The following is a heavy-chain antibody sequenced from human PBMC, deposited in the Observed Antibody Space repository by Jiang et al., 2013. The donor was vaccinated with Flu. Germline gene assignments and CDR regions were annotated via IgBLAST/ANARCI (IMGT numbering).Heavy chain of an antibody. V-gene: IGHV1-46*01. D-gene: IGHD3-16*02. CDR1: YY. CDR3: ARDQRDDYIWGSYRFAFDY. Sequence: YYMHWVRQAPGQGLEWMGIINPSGGSTSYAQKFQGRVTMTRDTSTSTVYMELSSLRSEDTAVYYCARDQRDDYIWGSYRFAFDYWGQGTLVTVSS. CDR2: INPSGGST. J-gene: IGHJ4*02.